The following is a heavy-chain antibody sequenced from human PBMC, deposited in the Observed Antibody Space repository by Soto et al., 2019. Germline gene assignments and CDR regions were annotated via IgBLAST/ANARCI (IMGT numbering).Heavy chain of an antibody. CDR1: GVSISGSSYY. V-gene: IGHV4-39*01. CDR2: IYYSGQT. Sequence: SETLSLTCSVSGVSISGSSYYWGWIRQPPGKGLEWIGSIYYSGQTYYNPSLKSRVTVSVDRSKNQFSLNLTSVTATDTAFYYCARHGSSWGQGTLVTVSS. CDR3: ARHGSS. J-gene: IGHJ5*02.